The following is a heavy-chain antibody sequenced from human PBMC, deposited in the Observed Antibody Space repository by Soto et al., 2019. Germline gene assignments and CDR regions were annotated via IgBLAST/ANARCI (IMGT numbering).Heavy chain of an antibody. D-gene: IGHD3-22*01. CDR1: GGTFSSYT. J-gene: IGHJ4*02. CDR3: ATDPYYYDSSGYPFDY. CDR2: IIPILGIA. V-gene: IGHV1-69*04. Sequence: SVKVSCKASGGTFSSYTISWVRQAPGQGLEWMGRIIPILGIANYAQKFQGRVTITADKSTSTAYMELSSLRSEDTAVYYCATDPYYYDSSGYPFDYWGQGTLVTVSS.